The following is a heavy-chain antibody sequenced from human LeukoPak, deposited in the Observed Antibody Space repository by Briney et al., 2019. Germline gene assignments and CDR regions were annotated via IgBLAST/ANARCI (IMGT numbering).Heavy chain of an antibody. V-gene: IGHV4-59*08. J-gene: IGHJ6*02. CDR2: ISYTGSS. Sequence: SETLSLTCSVSDGSIITYYWSWLRQAPGKGLEWIGFISYTGSSHYNPSLKSRVTISVDTSKNQFSLKLSSVTAADTAVYYCARPRPDYYYGMDVWGQGTTVTVSS. CDR3: ARPRPDYYYGMDV. CDR1: DGSIITYY.